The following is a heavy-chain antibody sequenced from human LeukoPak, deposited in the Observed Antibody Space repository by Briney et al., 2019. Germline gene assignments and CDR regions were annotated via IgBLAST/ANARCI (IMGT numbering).Heavy chain of an antibody. V-gene: IGHV4-59*08. CDR1: GGSFSGYY. CDR2: ISYSGST. J-gene: IGHJ4*02. D-gene: IGHD5-12*01. CDR3: ARRGGYTGYDRD. Sequence: SETLSLTCAVYGGSFSGYYWSWIRQPPGKGLEWIGYISYSGSTNYSPSLKSRVTISFDTSNNHFSLKLSSVTAADTAVYYCARRGGYTGYDRDWGQGTLVTVSS.